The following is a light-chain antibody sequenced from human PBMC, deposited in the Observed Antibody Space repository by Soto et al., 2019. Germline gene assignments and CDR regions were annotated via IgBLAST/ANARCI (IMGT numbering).Light chain of an antibody. CDR1: QSLLHSNGYNY. J-gene: IGKJ4*01. CDR2: LGS. V-gene: IGKV2-28*01. Sequence: DVVMTQSPLSLPVTPGEPASISCRSSQSLLHSNGYNYLDWFLQRPGQSPQLLIYLGSNRASGVPDRFSGSGSGKDFTLKISRVEAEDVGGYYWLQALQTPLTFGGGTKEEIK. CDR3: LQALQTPLT.